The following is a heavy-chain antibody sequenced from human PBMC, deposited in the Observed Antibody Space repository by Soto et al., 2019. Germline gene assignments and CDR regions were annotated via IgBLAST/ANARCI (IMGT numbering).Heavy chain of an antibody. Sequence: QVQLQESGPGLVKPSQTLSLTCTVSGGSVNSDDYYWSWLRQPPGKGLEWIGSIYFSGSSYYTPSQKSRATISLDSSKNQFSLKLSSVTAADTAVFYCARTDGGNYFDYWGQGILVTVSS. CDR2: IYFSGSS. J-gene: IGHJ4*02. CDR3: ARTDGGNYFDY. CDR1: GGSVNSDDYY. V-gene: IGHV4-30-4*01. D-gene: IGHD2-15*01.